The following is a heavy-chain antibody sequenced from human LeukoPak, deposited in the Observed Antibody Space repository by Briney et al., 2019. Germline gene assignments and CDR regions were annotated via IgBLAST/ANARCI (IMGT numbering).Heavy chain of an antibody. D-gene: IGHD1-26*01. V-gene: IGHV3-48*04. CDR3: AKDLGRYRNNFFDY. CDR1: GFTFRSYV. CDR2: ISSSSSTI. Sequence: GGSLRLSCAVSGFTFRSYVMNWVRQAPGKGLEWVSYISSSSSTIYYADSVKGRFTISRDDSKNTLYLQMNSLRADDTAVYYCAKDLGRYRNNFFDYWGQGNLVTVSS. J-gene: IGHJ4*02.